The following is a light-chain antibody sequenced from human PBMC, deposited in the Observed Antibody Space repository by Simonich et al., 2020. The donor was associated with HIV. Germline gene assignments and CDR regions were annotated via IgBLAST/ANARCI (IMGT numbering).Light chain of an antibody. V-gene: IGLV2-14*02. CDR2: EVT. CDR1: SSDVGSYNL. J-gene: IGLJ2*01. CDR3: SSYTSSDTGV. Sequence: QSALTQPASVSGSPGQSITISCTGTSSDVGSYNLVSWYQQHPGKAPKLMIYEVTKRPSGGPDRFSGSKSGNTASLTISWLQAEDEADYYCSSYTSSDTGVFGGGTKLTVL.